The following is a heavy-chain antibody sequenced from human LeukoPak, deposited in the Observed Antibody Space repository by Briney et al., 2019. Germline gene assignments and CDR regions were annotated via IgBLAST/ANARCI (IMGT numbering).Heavy chain of an antibody. CDR2: IYSGGST. V-gene: IGHV3-66*01. J-gene: IGHJ4*02. Sequence: GGSLRLSCTASGFAFSFYDMSWVRQAPGKGLEWVSLIYSGGSTYYADSVKGRFIISRDNSKNTLYLQMNSLRAEDTAVYYCARVGQWLSYYFDYWGQGTLVTVSS. CDR3: ARVGQWLSYYFDY. CDR1: GFAFSFYD. D-gene: IGHD6-19*01.